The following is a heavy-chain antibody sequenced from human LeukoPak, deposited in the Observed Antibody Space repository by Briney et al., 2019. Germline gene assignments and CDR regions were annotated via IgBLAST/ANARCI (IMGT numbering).Heavy chain of an antibody. J-gene: IGHJ4*02. CDR2: IRSKAYGGTT. V-gene: IGHV3-49*03. CDR3: TRDSHNPL. D-gene: IGHD1-1*01. Sequence: GGSLRLSCTASEFPLGDYVMACFAQAPGRGRGWVGFIRSKAYGGTTEYAASVKGRFTISRDDSKSIAYLQMNSLKTEDTAVYYCTRDSHNPLWGQGTLVTVSS. CDR1: EFPLGDYV.